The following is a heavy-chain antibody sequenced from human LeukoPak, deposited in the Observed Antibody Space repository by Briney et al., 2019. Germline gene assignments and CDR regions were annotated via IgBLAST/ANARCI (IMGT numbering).Heavy chain of an antibody. D-gene: IGHD3-22*01. CDR1: GGSISSYY. Sequence: PPETLSLTCTVSGGSISSYYWSWIRQPAGKGLEWIGRIYTSGSTNYNPSLKSRVTMSVDTSKNQFSLKLSSVTAADTAVYYCARLSYYYDSSGSGGWFDPWGQGTLVTVSS. J-gene: IGHJ5*02. V-gene: IGHV4-4*07. CDR2: IYTSGST. CDR3: ARLSYYYDSSGSGGWFDP.